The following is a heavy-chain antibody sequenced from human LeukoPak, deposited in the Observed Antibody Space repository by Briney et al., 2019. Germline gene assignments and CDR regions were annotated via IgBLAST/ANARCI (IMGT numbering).Heavy chain of an antibody. V-gene: IGHV1-2*02. J-gene: IGHJ4*02. CDR2: INPNSGGT. CDR1: GYTFSGYY. Sequence: ASVKVSCKASGYTFSGYYMHWVRQAPGQGLEWMGWINPNSGGTNYAQKFQGRVTMTRDTSISTAYMELSRLRSDDTAVYYCAREGVDWNHSVYYFDYWGQGTLVTVSS. D-gene: IGHD1-1*01. CDR3: AREGVDWNHSVYYFDY.